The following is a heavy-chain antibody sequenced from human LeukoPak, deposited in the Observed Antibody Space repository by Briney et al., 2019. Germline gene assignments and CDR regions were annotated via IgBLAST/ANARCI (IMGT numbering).Heavy chain of an antibody. CDR1: GLAFRNHW. CDR2: ISGSGGST. Sequence: GGSLRLSCVASGLAFRNHWMSWVRHAPGKGLEWVSAISGSGGSTYYADSVKGRFTISRDNSKNTLYLQMNSLRAEDTAVYYCAKEEAMVRGVLDYWGQGTLVTVSS. CDR3: AKEEAMVRGVLDY. J-gene: IGHJ4*02. D-gene: IGHD3-10*01. V-gene: IGHV3-23*01.